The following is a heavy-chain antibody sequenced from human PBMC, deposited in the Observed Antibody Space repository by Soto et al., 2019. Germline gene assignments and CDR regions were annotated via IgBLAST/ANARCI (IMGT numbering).Heavy chain of an antibody. V-gene: IGHV1-69*13. CDR3: ARVDRPRSSSGWPYYYYGMDV. CDR2: IIPIFGTA. Sequence: SVKVSCKASGGTFSSYAISWVRQAPGQGLEWMGGIIPIFGTANYAQKFQGRVTITADESTSTAYMELSSLRSEDTAVYYCARVDRPRSSSGWPYYYYGMDVWGQGTTVTVSS. J-gene: IGHJ6*02. CDR1: GGTFSSYA. D-gene: IGHD6-19*01.